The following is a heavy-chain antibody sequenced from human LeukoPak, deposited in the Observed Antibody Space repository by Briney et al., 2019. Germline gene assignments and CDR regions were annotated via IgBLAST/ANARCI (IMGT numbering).Heavy chain of an antibody. V-gene: IGHV3-21*01. D-gene: IGHD2-2*01. CDR2: ISSSSSYI. CDR1: GFTFSSYS. J-gene: IGHJ3*02. CDR3: ARDRLGTSLDAFDI. Sequence: PGGSLRLSCAASGFTFSSYSMNWVRQAPGKGLEWVSSISSSSSYIYYADSVKGRFTISRDNAKNSLYLQMNSLRAEDTALYYCARDRLGTSLDAFDIWGKGTMVTVSS.